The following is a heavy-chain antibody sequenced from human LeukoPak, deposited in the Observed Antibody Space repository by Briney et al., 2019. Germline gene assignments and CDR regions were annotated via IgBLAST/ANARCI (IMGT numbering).Heavy chain of an antibody. J-gene: IGHJ4*02. CDR1: GGTFSNYA. CDR3: ARASSDDTAMATPFAY. CDR2: ITPIFGTA. D-gene: IGHD5-18*01. Sequence: SVKVSCKAPGGTFSNYAINWVRQAPGQGLEWMGGITPIFGTANYLQKFQGRVTITADKSTSTAYMELSRLRSEDTAIYYCARASSDDTAMATPFAYWGQGTLVTVSS. V-gene: IGHV1-69*06.